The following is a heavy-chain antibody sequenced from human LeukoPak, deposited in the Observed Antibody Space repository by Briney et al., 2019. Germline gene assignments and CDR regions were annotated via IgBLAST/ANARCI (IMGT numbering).Heavy chain of an antibody. V-gene: IGHV3-23*01. CDR1: GLTLSSYA. CDR3: AKTRSGYSYASFDY. D-gene: IGHD5-18*01. J-gene: IGHJ4*02. CDR2: ISGSGGST. Sequence: GGSLRLSCAASGLTLSSYAMSWVRQAPGKGLEWVSGISGSGGSTYYADSVKGRFTISRDNSKNTLYLQMNSLRAEDTAVYYCAKTRSGYSYASFDYWGQGTLVTVS.